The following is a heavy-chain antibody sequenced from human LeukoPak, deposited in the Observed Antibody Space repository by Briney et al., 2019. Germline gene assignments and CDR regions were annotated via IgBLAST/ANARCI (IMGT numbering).Heavy chain of an antibody. CDR1: GYSFTNNA. V-gene: IGHV7-4-1*02. CDR2: INTNTGNP. J-gene: IGHJ4*02. Sequence: ASVKVSCMTSGYSFTNNAINWVRQAPGQGLEWMGWINTNTGNPTYAQGFTGRFVFSLDTSVSTAYLQISSLKAEDTAFYYCARGYFYISEKEGRVDFWGQGTLVTVSS. CDR3: ARGYFYISEKEGRVDF. D-gene: IGHD2/OR15-2a*01.